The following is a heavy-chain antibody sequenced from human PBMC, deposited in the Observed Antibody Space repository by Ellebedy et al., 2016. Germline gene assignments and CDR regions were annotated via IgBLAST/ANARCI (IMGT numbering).Heavy chain of an antibody. CDR1: GFSVSSHY. D-gene: IGHD5-24*01. CDR3: ARFLEDNSDGFDV. J-gene: IGHJ3*01. V-gene: IGHV3-53*01. CDR2: IYTAGDS. Sequence: GGSLRLXXVASGFSVSSHYMTWVRQVPGKGLDWVSIIYTAGDSYYAASVKGRFTVSRDKSKNIFYLQMNSLRADDTAVYFCARFLEDNSDGFDVWGLGTRVTVSS.